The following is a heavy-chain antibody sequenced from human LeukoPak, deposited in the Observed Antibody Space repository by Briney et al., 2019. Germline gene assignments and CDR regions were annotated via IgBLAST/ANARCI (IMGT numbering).Heavy chain of an antibody. CDR1: GGSVSSRTYY. CDR2: VFYSGTT. D-gene: IGHD1-26*01. Sequence: KTSETLSLTCTVSGGSVSSRTYYWGWIRQPPGKGLEWIGSVFYSGTTYYNPSLKSRVTISVDTSKNQFSLNPSSVTAADTAVYYCARLVGAAHLDPWGQGTLVTVSS. CDR3: ARLVGAAHLDP. V-gene: IGHV4-39*01. J-gene: IGHJ5*02.